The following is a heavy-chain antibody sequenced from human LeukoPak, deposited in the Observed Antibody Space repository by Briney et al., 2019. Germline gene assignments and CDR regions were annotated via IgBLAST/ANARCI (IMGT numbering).Heavy chain of an antibody. CDR3: ATLPRGHSVYDPSPDFDY. CDR1: GGSISSYP. D-gene: IGHD5/OR15-5a*01. CDR2: IYYSGST. Sequence: SETLSLTCTVSGGSISSYPWSWIRQPPGKGLEWIGYIYYSGSTNYNPSLKSRVTMSVDTSKNQFSLRLSSVTAADTAVYYCATLPRGHSVYDPSPDFDYWGQGTLVTVSS. V-gene: IGHV4-59*08. J-gene: IGHJ4*02.